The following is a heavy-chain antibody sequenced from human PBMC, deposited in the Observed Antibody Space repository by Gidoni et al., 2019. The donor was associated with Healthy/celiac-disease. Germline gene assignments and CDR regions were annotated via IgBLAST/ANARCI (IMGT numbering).Heavy chain of an antibody. Sequence: EVQLVQSGAEVQKPGESLKISCKGSGYSFTSYWIGWVRQMPGKGLEWMGITYPGDSDTRYSPSFQGQVTISADKSISTAYLQWSSLKASDTAMYYCARLRGVLTAMVTGWFDPWGQGTLVTVSS. V-gene: IGHV5-51*03. D-gene: IGHD5-18*01. J-gene: IGHJ5*02. CDR1: GYSFTSYW. CDR2: TYPGDSDT. CDR3: ARLRGVLTAMVTGWFDP.